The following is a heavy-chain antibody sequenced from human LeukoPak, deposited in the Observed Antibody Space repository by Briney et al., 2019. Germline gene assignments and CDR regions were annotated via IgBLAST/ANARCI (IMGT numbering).Heavy chain of an antibody. CDR3: TRDGGSWSHLDY. V-gene: IGHV3-73*01. Sequence: PGGSLTLPREGSGFIFSECAIHWVRQASGKGLEWVGRIDTRGKGSATAYAASVRGRFTLSRDDSKSTAYLQMSSLKTEDTAAYFCTRDGGSWSHLDYWGQGVLVTVSS. CDR2: IDTRGKGSAT. J-gene: IGHJ4*02. D-gene: IGHD1-26*01. CDR1: GFIFSECA.